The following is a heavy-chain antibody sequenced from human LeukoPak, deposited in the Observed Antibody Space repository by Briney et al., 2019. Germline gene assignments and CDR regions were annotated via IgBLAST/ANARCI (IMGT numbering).Heavy chain of an antibody. V-gene: IGHV3-9*01. Sequence: GGSLRLSCAASGFTFDDYAMHWVRQAPGKGLEWVSGISWNSGSIGYADSVKGRFTISRDNAKNSLYLQTNSLRAEDTALYYCAKGDTAMVMAIDYWGQGTLVTVSS. CDR1: GFTFDDYA. J-gene: IGHJ4*02. CDR3: AKGDTAMVMAIDY. D-gene: IGHD5-18*01. CDR2: ISWNSGSI.